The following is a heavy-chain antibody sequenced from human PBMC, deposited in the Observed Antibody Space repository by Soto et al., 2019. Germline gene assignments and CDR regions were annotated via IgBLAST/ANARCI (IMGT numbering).Heavy chain of an antibody. V-gene: IGHV4-31*03. Sequence: SETLSLTCSVSGAALNSGNYYWSWIRQVPGKGLEWIGHIYVAGAVDYNPSLRDRITISQDTSERQFSLNLRLVTAADTAVYYCARLRIATNNYKWFDPWGQGTQVTVSS. J-gene: IGHJ5*02. CDR1: GAALNSGNYY. CDR3: ARLRIATNNYKWFDP. CDR2: IYVAGAV. D-gene: IGHD2-21*01.